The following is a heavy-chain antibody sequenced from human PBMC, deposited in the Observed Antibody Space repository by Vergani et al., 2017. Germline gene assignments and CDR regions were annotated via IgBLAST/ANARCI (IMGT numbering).Heavy chain of an antibody. CDR1: GYTFTSYG. CDR2: ISAYNGNT. CDR3: ATIGGQNWFDP. Sequence: QVQLVQSGAEVKKPGASVKVSCKASGYTFTSYGISWVRQAPGQGLEWMGWISAYNGNTNYAQKLQGRVTMTTDTSTSTAYLQWSSLKASDTAMYYCATIGGQNWFDPWGQGTLVTVSS. V-gene: IGHV1-18*01. J-gene: IGHJ5*02. D-gene: IGHD3-22*01.